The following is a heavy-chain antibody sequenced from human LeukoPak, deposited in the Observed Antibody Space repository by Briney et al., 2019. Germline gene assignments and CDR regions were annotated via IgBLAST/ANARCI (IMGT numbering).Heavy chain of an antibody. Sequence: PGGSLRLSCVASGFIFSDYGIQWVRQAPGKGLEWVAVIAYDGNNTYYGDSVRGRFTISRDNFKKMVYLEMNSLRVEDTAVYYCAKTGMLRRVGYLDVWGKGTAVIVSS. V-gene: IGHV3-30*18. J-gene: IGHJ6*04. CDR2: IAYDGNNT. D-gene: IGHD1-1*01. CDR3: AKTGMLRRVGYLDV. CDR1: GFIFSDYG.